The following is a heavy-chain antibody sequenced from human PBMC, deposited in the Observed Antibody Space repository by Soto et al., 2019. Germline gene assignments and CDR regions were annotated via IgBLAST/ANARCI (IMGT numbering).Heavy chain of an antibody. Sequence: SETMTVTCTVSGANISSNNYWVWIRQPPGKGLEWIGSIHYSGNTYYNSSLESRVTISLDTSKNQFSLKLTSVTAADTAVYYCARHDQWLIRLYYWGQGTLVTVSS. J-gene: IGHJ4*02. CDR2: IHYSGNT. D-gene: IGHD6-19*01. CDR1: GANISSNNY. CDR3: ARHDQWLIRLYY. V-gene: IGHV4-39*01.